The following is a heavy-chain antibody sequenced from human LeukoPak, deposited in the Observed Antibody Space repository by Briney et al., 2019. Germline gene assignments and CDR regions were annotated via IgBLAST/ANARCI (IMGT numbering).Heavy chain of an antibody. V-gene: IGHV4-30-4*01. J-gene: IGHJ3*02. Sequence: PSETLSLTCTVSGGSISSYYWSWIRQPPGKGLEWIGYIYYSGSTYYNPSLKSRVTISVDTSKNQFSLKLSSVTAADTAVYYCARATSGAFDIWGQGTMVTVSS. D-gene: IGHD6-19*01. CDR2: IYYSGST. CDR3: ARATSGAFDI. CDR1: GGSISSYY.